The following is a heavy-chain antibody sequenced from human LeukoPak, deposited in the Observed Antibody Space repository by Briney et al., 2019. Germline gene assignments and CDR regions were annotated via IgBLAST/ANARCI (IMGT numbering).Heavy chain of an antibody. CDR2: IYYSGST. CDR1: GDSISSYY. D-gene: IGHD6-19*01. V-gene: IGHV4-59*01. CDR3: ARDWSSSGWYNWFDP. Sequence: PSETLSLTCTVSGDSISSYYWSWIRQPPGKGLEWIGYIYYSGSTNYNPSLKSRVTISVDTSKNQFSLKLSSVTAADTAVYYCARDWSSSGWYNWFDPWGQGTLVTVSS. J-gene: IGHJ5*02.